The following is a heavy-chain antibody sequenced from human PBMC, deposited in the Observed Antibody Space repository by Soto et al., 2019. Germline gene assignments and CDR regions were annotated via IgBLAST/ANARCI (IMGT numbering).Heavy chain of an antibody. CDR1: GYTFTSYD. CDR2: MNPNSGNT. V-gene: IGHV1-8*01. D-gene: IGHD2-15*01. Sequence: ASVKVACKASGYTFTSYDINWVRQATGQGLEWMGWMNPNSGNTGYAQKFQGRVTMTRNTSISTAYMELSSLRSEDTAVYYCARVSFRKEGYCSGGSCRTPADYWGHGTLVTVSS. CDR3: ARVSFRKEGYCSGGSCRTPADY. J-gene: IGHJ4*01.